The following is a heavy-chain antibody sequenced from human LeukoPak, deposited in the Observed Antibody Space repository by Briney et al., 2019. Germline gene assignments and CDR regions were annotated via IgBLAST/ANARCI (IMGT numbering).Heavy chain of an antibody. V-gene: IGHV3-48*04. Sequence: GGSLRLSCAASGFTFSSYSMNWVRQAPGKGLEWVSYISSSSSTIYYADSVKGRFTISRDNAKNSLYLQMNSLRAEDTAVYYCARERSGSLDYWGQGTLVTVSS. D-gene: IGHD1-26*01. J-gene: IGHJ4*02. CDR3: ARERSGSLDY. CDR1: GFTFSSYS. CDR2: ISSSSSTI.